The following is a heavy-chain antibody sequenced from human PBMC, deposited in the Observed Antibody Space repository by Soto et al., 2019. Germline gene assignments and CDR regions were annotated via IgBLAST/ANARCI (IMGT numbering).Heavy chain of an antibody. J-gene: IGHJ4*02. V-gene: IGHV4-31*03. CDR2: IYYSGST. CDR3: ARERVVGTAWVDY. CDR1: GGPISSGGYY. D-gene: IGHD2-21*02. Sequence: PSATLSLTCTVSGGPISSGGYYCSCFRPHPGKGLEWIGYIYYSGSTYYNPSLKSRVTLSVDTSKNQFSLKLSSVTAADTAVYYCARERVVGTAWVDYWGQGTLVTVSS.